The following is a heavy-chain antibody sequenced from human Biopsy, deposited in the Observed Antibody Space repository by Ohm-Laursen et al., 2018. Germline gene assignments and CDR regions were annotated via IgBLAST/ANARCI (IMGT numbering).Heavy chain of an antibody. J-gene: IGHJ4*02. CDR3: ARGSSYGYDFDY. D-gene: IGHD5-18*01. V-gene: IGHV4-59*01. CDR1: DGSINSYY. CDR2: IYYSGST. Sequence: TLSLTWTVSDGSINSYYWNWIRQPPGKRLEWIGNIYYSGSTNFNPPLKSRVTISVDTSKNQFSLKLSSVTAADTAVYFCARGSSYGYDFDYWGQGTLVAVSS.